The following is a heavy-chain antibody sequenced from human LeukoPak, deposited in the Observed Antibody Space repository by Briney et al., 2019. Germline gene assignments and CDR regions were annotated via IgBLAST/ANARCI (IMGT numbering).Heavy chain of an antibody. CDR1: GFTFGGHW. J-gene: IGHJ4*02. CDR3: ARGNSGHCTGATCYALDY. D-gene: IGHD2-2*01. Sequence: GGSLRLSCAASGFTFGGHWMSWVRRAPGKGLEWVSAISDDFGTYHADSVKGRFTISRDNSRNTLYLQMTSLRAEDTAVYYCARGNSGHCTGATCYALDYWGQGTLVTVSS. CDR2: ISDDFGT. V-gene: IGHV3-23*01.